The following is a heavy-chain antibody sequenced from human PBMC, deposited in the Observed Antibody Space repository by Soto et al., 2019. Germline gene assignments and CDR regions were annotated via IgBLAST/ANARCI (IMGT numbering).Heavy chain of an antibody. CDR2: ISGSGGST. J-gene: IGHJ4*02. Sequence: GGSPRLSCAASGFTFSSNAMSWVRQAPGKGLEWVSAISGSGGSTYYADSVKGRFTISRDNSKNTLYLQMNSLRAEDTAVYYCAKASDGWYVFDYWGQGTLVTVSS. V-gene: IGHV3-23*01. CDR3: AKASDGWYVFDY. CDR1: GFTFSSNA. D-gene: IGHD6-19*01.